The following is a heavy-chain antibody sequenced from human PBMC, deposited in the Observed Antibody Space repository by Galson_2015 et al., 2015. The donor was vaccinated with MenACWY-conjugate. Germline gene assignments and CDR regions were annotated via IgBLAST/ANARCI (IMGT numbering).Heavy chain of an antibody. CDR1: GFTFSNAW. J-gene: IGHJ4*02. CDR3: ATEFYSNGYNF. V-gene: IGHV3-15*01. D-gene: IGHD3-22*01. Sequence: SLRLSCAASGFTFSNAWMTWVRQAPGKGLEWVGHIKSKTDGATTDYAAPVTGRFTISRDDSRNTLYLQMNSLKTEDTAVYYCATEFYSNGYNFWGQGTLVTVSS. CDR2: IKSKTDGATT.